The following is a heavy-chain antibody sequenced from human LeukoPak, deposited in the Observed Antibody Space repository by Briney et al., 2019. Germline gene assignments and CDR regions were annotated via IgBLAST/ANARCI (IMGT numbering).Heavy chain of an antibody. V-gene: IGHV1-69*01. Sequence: SVKVSCKASGGTFSSYAISWVRQAPGLGLEWMGGIIPIFGTANYAQKFQGRVTITADESTSTAYMELSSLRSEDTAVYYCARALVPAAITSGYYYMDVWGKGTTVTVSS. D-gene: IGHD2-2*01. J-gene: IGHJ6*03. CDR1: GGTFSSYA. CDR2: IIPIFGTA. CDR3: ARALVPAAITSGYYYMDV.